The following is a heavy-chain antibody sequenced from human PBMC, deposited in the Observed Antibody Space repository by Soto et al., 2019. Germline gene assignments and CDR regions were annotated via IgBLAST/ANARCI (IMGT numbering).Heavy chain of an antibody. CDR2: VKDGGHT. J-gene: IGHJ4*02. Sequence: QVQLLQWGAGLLKPSETLSLNCAVTGGSLSGYYWSWIRQPPGKGLEWIGEVKDGGHTNYSPSLRGRVTISADTSNNHCPLSLISLTAADTGVYYYSRGQEGVVATHWDQGSLVNGSS. CDR3: SRGQEGVVATH. CDR1: GGSLSGYY. V-gene: IGHV4-34*01. D-gene: IGHD5-12*01.